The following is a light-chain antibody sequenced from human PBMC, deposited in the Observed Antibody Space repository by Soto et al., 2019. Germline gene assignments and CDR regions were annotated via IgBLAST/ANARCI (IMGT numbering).Light chain of an antibody. CDR1: SSDVGAYNY. CDR3: SSYTTTSRV. J-gene: IGLJ1*01. Sequence: QSVLTHPASVTGSPGQSITISCTGTSSDVGAYNYVSWYQQHPGKAPRLMIYDVSTRPSGVSDRFSGSKSGNTASLTISGLQAEDDANYYCSSYTTTSRVFGTGTKVTVL. CDR2: DVS. V-gene: IGLV2-14*01.